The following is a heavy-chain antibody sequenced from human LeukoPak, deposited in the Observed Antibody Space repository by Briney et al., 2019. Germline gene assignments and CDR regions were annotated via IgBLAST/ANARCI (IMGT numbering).Heavy chain of an antibody. Sequence: GASVKVSCKASGGTFSSYAISWVRQAPGQGLEWMGGIIPIFGTANYAQKFQGRVTITADESTSTAYMELSSLRSEDTAVYYCARSPGMYSSGWYFDYWGQGTLVTVSS. CDR1: GGTFSSYA. J-gene: IGHJ4*02. CDR3: ARSPGMYSSGWYFDY. V-gene: IGHV1-69*13. CDR2: IIPIFGTA. D-gene: IGHD6-19*01.